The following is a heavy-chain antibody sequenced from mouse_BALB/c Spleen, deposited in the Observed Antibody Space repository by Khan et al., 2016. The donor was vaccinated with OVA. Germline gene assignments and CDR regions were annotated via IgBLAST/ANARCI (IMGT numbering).Heavy chain of an antibody. D-gene: IGHD2-10*02. CDR1: GYTFTSYW. Sequence: QVQLKQSGAELTRPGASVKLSCKASGYTFTSYWMQWVKQRPGQGLEWIGAIYPGDGDPRYTQKYKGKATLTADKSSSTAYMQLSSLASEDSAVYYCARGGYGNRYYAMDYWGQGTSVTVSS. V-gene: IGHV1-87*01. CDR2: IYPGDGDP. CDR3: ARGGYGNRYYAMDY. J-gene: IGHJ4*01.